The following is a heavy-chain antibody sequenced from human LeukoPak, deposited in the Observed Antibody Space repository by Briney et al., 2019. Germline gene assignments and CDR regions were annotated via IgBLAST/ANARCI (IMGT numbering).Heavy chain of an antibody. CDR1: GGSISSYY. CDR2: TYYSGST. CDR3: ARGTLTIFGVVTTYYYYYMDV. V-gene: IGHV4-59*01. J-gene: IGHJ6*03. Sequence: SETLSLTCTVSGGSISSYYWSWIRQPPGKGLEWIGYTYYSGSTNYNPSLKSRVTISVDTSKNQFSLKLSSVTAADTAVYYCARGTLTIFGVVTTYYYYYMDVWGKGTTVTVSS. D-gene: IGHD3-3*01.